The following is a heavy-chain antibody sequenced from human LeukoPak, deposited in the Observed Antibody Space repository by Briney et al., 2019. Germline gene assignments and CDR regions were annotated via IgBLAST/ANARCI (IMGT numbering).Heavy chain of an antibody. Sequence: SVKVSCRASGGTFSSYAISGVRQAPGQGLEWMGRIIPIVGIANYAQKFQGRVTITADKSTSTAYMELSSLRPEDTAVYYCARARSGTFYSYYYYYLDVWGEGATVTV. CDR3: ARARSGTFYSYYYYYLDV. V-gene: IGHV1-69*04. CDR1: GGTFSSYA. CDR2: IIPIVGIA. D-gene: IGHD3-10*01. J-gene: IGHJ6*03.